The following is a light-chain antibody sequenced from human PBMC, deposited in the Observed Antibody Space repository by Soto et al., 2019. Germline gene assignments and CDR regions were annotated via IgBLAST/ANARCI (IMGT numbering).Light chain of an antibody. Sequence: QSALTQPASVSGSPGQSITISCTGTNSDVGTYHFVSWYQQHPGKLPKLMIFDVSRRPSGVSDRFSGSKSGNTASLTISGLQAEDEGDYYCISYTSSSTHVFGSGTQLTVL. CDR1: NSDVGTYHF. CDR3: ISYTSSSTHV. CDR2: DVS. J-gene: IGLJ1*01. V-gene: IGLV2-14*03.